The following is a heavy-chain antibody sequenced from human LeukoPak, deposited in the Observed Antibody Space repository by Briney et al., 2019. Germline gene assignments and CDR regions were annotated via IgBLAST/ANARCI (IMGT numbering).Heavy chain of an antibody. J-gene: IGHJ4*02. D-gene: IGHD4-17*01. Sequence: SETLSLTRAVSGGSISTNKWWTWVRPAPGKGLEWIGEIFYSGTTNYNPSLKSRVTISVDKSKNQFSLKLSSVSAADAAVYYCVNRLDDYGSFDYWGQGTLVTVSS. V-gene: IGHV4-4*02. CDR3: VNRLDDYGSFDY. CDR2: IFYSGTT. CDR1: GGSISTNKW.